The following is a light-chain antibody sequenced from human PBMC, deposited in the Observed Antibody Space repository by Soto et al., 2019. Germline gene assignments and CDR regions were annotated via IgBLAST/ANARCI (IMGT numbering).Light chain of an antibody. Sequence: QSALTQPASVSGSPGQSIAISCTGTISDVGKYDFVSWYQQTPGKAPKLMIFEVNKRPSGGSDRFSGSKSGNTATLTISGLQTEDEADYYCCSYGGSNSLLFGGGTKLTVL. CDR2: EVN. V-gene: IGLV2-23*02. CDR3: CSYGGSNSLL. J-gene: IGLJ3*02. CDR1: ISDVGKYDF.